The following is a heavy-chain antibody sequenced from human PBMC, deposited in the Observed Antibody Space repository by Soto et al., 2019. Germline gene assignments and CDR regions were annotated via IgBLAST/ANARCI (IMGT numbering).Heavy chain of an antibody. CDR2: IMPILGIA. CDR1: GGTFSSYP. CDR3: ARIAVAGEAFWFDP. V-gene: IGHV1-69*02. Sequence: QVQLVQSGAEAKKPGSSVKFSCKASGGTFSSYPISWVRQAPGQALEWMGRIMPILGIANYAQKIQGRVTITADKSKSTAYMELSSLGSEDTAVYYCARIAVAGEAFWFDPWGQGTLVTVSS. D-gene: IGHD6-19*01. J-gene: IGHJ5*02.